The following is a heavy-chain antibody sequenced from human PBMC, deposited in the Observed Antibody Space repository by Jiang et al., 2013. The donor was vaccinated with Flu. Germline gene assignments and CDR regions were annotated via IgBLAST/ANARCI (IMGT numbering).Heavy chain of an antibody. D-gene: IGHD3-3*01. Sequence: GPGLVKPSETLSLTCTVSGGSISSSSYYWGWIRQPPGKGLEWIGSIYYSGSTYYNPSLKSRVTISVDTSKNQFSLKLSSVTAADTAVYYCARDDYDFWSGYYTQYYYYYGMDVVGPRDHGHRLL. CDR3: ARDDYDFWSGYYTQYYYYYGMDV. J-gene: IGHJ6*02. CDR1: GGSISSSSYY. CDR2: IYYSGST. V-gene: IGHV4-39*07.